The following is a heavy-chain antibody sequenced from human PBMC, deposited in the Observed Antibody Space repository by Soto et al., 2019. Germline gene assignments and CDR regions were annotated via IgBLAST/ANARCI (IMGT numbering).Heavy chain of an antibody. J-gene: IGHJ4*02. D-gene: IGHD3-16*01. CDR3: AREMTSQYDYVWD. CDR1: GVSISSGGYY. Sequence: SETVSLTCTVSGVSISSGGYYWSWIRQHPGKGLEWIGYIYYSGSTYYNPSLKSRVTISVDTSKNQFSLKLSSVTAADTAVYYCAREMTSQYDYVWDRGQGTLVTVSS. V-gene: IGHV4-31*03. CDR2: IYYSGST.